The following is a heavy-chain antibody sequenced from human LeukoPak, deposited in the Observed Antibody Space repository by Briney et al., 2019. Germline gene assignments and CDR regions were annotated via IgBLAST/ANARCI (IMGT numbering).Heavy chain of an antibody. D-gene: IGHD3-10*01. CDR2: INPSGGST. CDR1: GYTFTSYD. V-gene: IGHV1-46*01. CDR3: ARERWDYYGSGSYPD. J-gene: IGHJ4*02. Sequence: GASVKVSCKASGYTFTSYDINWVRQAPGQGLEWMGIINPSGGSTSYAQKFQGRVTMTRDMSTSTVYMELSSLRSEDTAVYYCARERWDYYGSGSYPDWGQGTLVTASS.